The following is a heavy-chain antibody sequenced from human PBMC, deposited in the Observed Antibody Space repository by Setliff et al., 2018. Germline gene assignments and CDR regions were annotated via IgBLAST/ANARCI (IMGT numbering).Heavy chain of an antibody. D-gene: IGHD4-17*01. CDR1: GFTFSNAW. V-gene: IGHV3-15*01. J-gene: IGHJ6*03. CDR2: IKSKTDGGTT. Sequence: KPGGSLRLSCAASGFTFSNAWMSWVRQAPGKGLEWVGRIKSKTDGGTTDYAAPVKGRFTISRDDSKNTLYLQMNSLKTEDTAVYYCTTSISEDYDYGENEGVYYYYYYMDVWGKGTTVTVSS. CDR3: TTSISEDYDYGENEGVYYYYYYMDV.